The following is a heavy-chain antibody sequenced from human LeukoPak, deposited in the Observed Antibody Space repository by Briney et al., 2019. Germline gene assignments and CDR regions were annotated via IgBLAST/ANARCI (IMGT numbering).Heavy chain of an antibody. CDR2: IYYSGST. Sequence: SETLSLTCTVSGGSISSYYWSWIRQPPGKGLEWIGYIYYSGSTNYNPSLKSRVTISVDTSKNQFSLKLSSVTAADTAVYYRARQQLRYFDTEEYYFDYWGQGTLVTVSS. D-gene: IGHD3-9*01. V-gene: IGHV4-59*01. CDR1: GGSISSYY. CDR3: ARQQLRYFDTEEYYFDY. J-gene: IGHJ4*02.